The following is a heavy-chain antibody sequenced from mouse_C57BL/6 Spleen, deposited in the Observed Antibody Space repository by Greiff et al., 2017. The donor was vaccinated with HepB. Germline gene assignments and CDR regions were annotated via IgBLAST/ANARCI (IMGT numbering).Heavy chain of an antibody. CDR3: ARHAYYYGSSPAWFAY. J-gene: IGHJ3*01. CDR2: ISSGGSYT. V-gene: IGHV5-6*01. D-gene: IGHD1-1*01. CDR1: GFTFSSYG. Sequence: EVKLMESGGDLVKPGGSLKLSCAASGFTFSSYGMSWVRQTPDKRLEWVATISSGGSYTYYPDSVKGRFTISRDNAKNTLYLQMSSLKSEDTAMYCCARHAYYYGSSPAWFAYWGQGALVTVSA.